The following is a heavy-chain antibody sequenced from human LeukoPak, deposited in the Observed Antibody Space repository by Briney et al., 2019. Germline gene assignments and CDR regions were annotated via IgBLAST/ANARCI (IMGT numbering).Heavy chain of an antibody. J-gene: IGHJ3*02. V-gene: IGHV3-53*01. CDR1: GFVVSDTF. CDR2: IYTRGNK. Sequence: GGSLRLSCAASGFVVSDTFMSWFRQAPGKGLEWVSVIYTRGNKFYADPVKGRFTISRDNSENTLYLQMNNLRAEDTAVYYCARPHNSSLDNAFDIWGQGTRVTVSS. CDR3: ARPHNSSLDNAFDI. D-gene: IGHD6-13*01.